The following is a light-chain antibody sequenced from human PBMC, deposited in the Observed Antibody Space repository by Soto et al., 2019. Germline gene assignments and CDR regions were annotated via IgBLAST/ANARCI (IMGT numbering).Light chain of an antibody. J-gene: IGLJ3*02. CDR3: CSYAGSTILGV. Sequence: QSALTQPPSASGSPGQSVTISCTGTSSDIGDYNYVSWYQQHPGKAPKLMISEVTKRPSGVPDRFSGSKSGNTAFLTGSGLQTDDEADYYCCSYAGSTILGVFGGGTKLTVL. CDR2: EVT. CDR1: SSDIGDYNY. V-gene: IGLV2-8*01.